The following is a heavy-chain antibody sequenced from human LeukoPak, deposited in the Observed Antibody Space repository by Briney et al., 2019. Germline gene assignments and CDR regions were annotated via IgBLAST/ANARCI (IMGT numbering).Heavy chain of an antibody. D-gene: IGHD2-21*02. CDR2: IYTSGST. Sequence: SETLSLTCTVSGGSISSYYWSWIRQPAGKGLEWIGRIYTSGSTNYNPSLKSRVTMSVDTSKNQFSLRLSSVTAADTAVYYCARGLDCGGDCYSMGFYYYYYMDVWGKGTTVTVSS. V-gene: IGHV4-4*07. CDR1: GGSISSYY. CDR3: ARGLDCGGDCYSMGFYYYYYMDV. J-gene: IGHJ6*03.